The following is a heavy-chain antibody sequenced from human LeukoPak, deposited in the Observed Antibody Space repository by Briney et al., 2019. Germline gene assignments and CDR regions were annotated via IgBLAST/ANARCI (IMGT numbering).Heavy chain of an antibody. V-gene: IGHV1-8*01. D-gene: IGHD3-22*01. CDR1: GYTFSSYD. Sequence: ASVKVSCKASGYTFSSYDINWVRQATGQGLEWMGWMNPNSGNTGYAQKLQGRVTMTRNPSISAAYMELSSLTSEDTAVYYCARMDYYDSRDNWFDPWGQGTLVTVSS. CDR2: MNPNSGNT. CDR3: ARMDYYDSRDNWFDP. J-gene: IGHJ5*02.